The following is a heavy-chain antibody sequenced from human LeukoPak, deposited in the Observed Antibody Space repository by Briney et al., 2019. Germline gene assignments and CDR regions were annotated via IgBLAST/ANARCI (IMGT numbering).Heavy chain of an antibody. CDR2: IYSGGST. D-gene: IGHD2-2*01. Sequence: PGGSLRLSCAASGFTVSTNYMSWVRQAPGKGLEWVSLIYSGGSTYYADSVKGRFTISRDNSKGTLYFQMNSLRAEDTAVYYCTRAVSSNHPPDSWGQGTLVTVSS. CDR3: TRAVSSNHPPDS. V-gene: IGHV3-53*01. CDR1: GFTVSTNY. J-gene: IGHJ4*02.